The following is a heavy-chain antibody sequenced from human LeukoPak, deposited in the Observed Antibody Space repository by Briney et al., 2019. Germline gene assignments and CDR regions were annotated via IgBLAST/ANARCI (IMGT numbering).Heavy chain of an antibody. D-gene: IGHD3-10*01. CDR3: ARDGSGRVPEMSAPDY. CDR1: GFTFSSYS. CDR2: ISGSGDSA. Sequence: GGSLRLSCAASGFTFSSYSMNWVRQAPGKGLEWVSTISGSGDSAYYADSVKGRFTISRDNAKNSLYLQMNSLRAEDTAVYYCARDGSGRVPEMSAPDYWGQGTLVTVSS. V-gene: IGHV3-48*01. J-gene: IGHJ4*02.